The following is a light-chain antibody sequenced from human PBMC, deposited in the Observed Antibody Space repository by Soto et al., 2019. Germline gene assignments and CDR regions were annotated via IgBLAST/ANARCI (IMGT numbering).Light chain of an antibody. CDR1: SSNIGAGYD. V-gene: IGLV1-40*01. J-gene: IGLJ1*01. Sequence: QSVLTQPPSVSGAPGQRVTISCTGSSSNIGAGYDVHWYQQLPGTAPKVLIYGNTNRPSGVPDRFSGSQSGTSASLAITGLQAEDEADYYCQSFDSSLSGSVLGTGTKVTV. CDR3: QSFDSSLSGSV. CDR2: GNT.